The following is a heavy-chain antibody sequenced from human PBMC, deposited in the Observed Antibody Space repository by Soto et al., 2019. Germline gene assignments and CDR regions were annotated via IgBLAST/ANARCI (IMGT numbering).Heavy chain of an antibody. Sequence: PSQTLSLTCAISGDSVSSNSAAWNWIRQSPSRSLEWLGRTYYRSKWYNDYAVSVKSRITINPDTSKNQFSLQLNSVTPEDTAVYYCARGLHETPNHYYYYYMDVWGKGTTVTVSS. CDR2: TYYRSKWYN. CDR3: ARGLHETPNHYYYYYMDV. J-gene: IGHJ6*03. CDR1: GDSVSSNSAA. V-gene: IGHV6-1*01.